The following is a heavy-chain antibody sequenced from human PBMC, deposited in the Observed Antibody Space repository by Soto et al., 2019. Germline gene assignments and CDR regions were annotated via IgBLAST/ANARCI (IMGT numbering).Heavy chain of an antibody. Sequence: ASVKVSCKASGYTFTSYAMHWVRQAPGQRLEWMGWINAGNGNTKYSQKFQGRVTITRDTSASTAYMELSSLRSEDTAVYYCARAESSGYSSSWYWFDPWGQGTLVTVSS. CDR2: INAGNGNT. V-gene: IGHV1-3*01. CDR1: GYTFTSYA. J-gene: IGHJ5*02. CDR3: ARAESSGYSSSWYWFDP. D-gene: IGHD6-13*01.